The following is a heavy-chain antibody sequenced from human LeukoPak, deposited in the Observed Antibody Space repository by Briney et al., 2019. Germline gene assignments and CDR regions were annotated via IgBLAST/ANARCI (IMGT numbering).Heavy chain of an antibody. CDR2: IYYSGST. D-gene: IGHD3-3*01. Sequence: SETLSLTCTVSGGSISSSSYYWGWIRQPPGKGLEWIGSIYYSGSTYYNPSLKSRVTISVDTSKNQFSLKLSSVTAADTAVYYCARASPPDYDFWSGYYSNYYYYYMDVWGKGTTVTVSS. CDR3: ARASPPDYDFWSGYYSNYYYYYMDV. J-gene: IGHJ6*03. CDR1: GGSISSSSYY. V-gene: IGHV4-39*07.